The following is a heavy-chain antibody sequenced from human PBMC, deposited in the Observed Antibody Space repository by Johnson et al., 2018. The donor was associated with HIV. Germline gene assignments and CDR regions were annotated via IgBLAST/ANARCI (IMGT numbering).Heavy chain of an antibody. CDR3: ARDRPSDICGGDCDAFDI. CDR1: GFTFSDYY. J-gene: IGHJ3*02. CDR2: ISSSGISI. Sequence: QMQLVESGGGLVKPGGSLRLSCAASGFTFSDYYMSWIRQAPGKGLECLSYISSSGISIYYIDSVKGRFTISRDNAKNSLYLQMSSLRAEDTAVYFCARDRPSDICGGDCDAFDIWGQGTVVTVSS. D-gene: IGHD2-21*02. V-gene: IGHV3-11*04.